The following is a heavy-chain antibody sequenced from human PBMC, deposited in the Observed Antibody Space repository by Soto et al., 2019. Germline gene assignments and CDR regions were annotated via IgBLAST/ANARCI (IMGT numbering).Heavy chain of an antibody. CDR2: IKQDGSET. CDR1: GFTFNTYW. CDR3: AIDDYSYACLDV. J-gene: IGHJ6*02. V-gene: IGHV3-7*01. Sequence: GGSLRLSCAASGFTFNTYWMTWFRQAPGKGLEWVANIKQDGSETYYVDSVKGRFTISRDNAKNSLYLQMNSLRAEDTAVYYCAIDDYSYACLDVWGQGNTVPVS. D-gene: IGHD5-18*01.